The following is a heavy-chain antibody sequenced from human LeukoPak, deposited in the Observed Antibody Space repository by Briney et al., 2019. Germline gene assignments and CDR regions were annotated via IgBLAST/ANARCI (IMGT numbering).Heavy chain of an antibody. CDR2: ISYDVGKK. CDR3: AKDDYYDTSGYRD. Sequence: PGGSLRLSCAASGFTFSSYGMHWVRQAPGKGLEWVAVISYDVGKKCYADSVKGRFTISRDNSKNTLYLQMNSLRAEDTAVYYCAKDDYYDTSGYRDWGQGTLVTVSS. CDR1: GFTFSSYG. J-gene: IGHJ4*02. V-gene: IGHV3-30*18. D-gene: IGHD3-22*01.